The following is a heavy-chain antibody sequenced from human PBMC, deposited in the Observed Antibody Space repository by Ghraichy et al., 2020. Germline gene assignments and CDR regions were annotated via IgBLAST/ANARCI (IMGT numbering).Heavy chain of an antibody. CDR3: AKDTAFSGDDAFDI. CDR1: GFTFDDYA. CDR2: ISWNSGNI. J-gene: IGHJ3*02. V-gene: IGHV3-9*01. Sequence: GGSLRLSCAASGFTFDDYAMHWVRQVLGKGLEWVSGISWNSGNIGYADSVKGRFTISRDNAKNSLYLQMNSLRAEDTALYYCAKDTAFSGDDAFDIWGQGTMVTVSS. D-gene: IGHD2-2*01.